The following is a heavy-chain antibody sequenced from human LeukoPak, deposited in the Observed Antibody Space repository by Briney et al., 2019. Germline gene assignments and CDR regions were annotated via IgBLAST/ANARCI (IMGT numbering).Heavy chain of an antibody. V-gene: IGHV1-69*04. CDR2: IIPILGIA. CDR3: ARVYGSGSDYTTYYGMDV. D-gene: IGHD3-10*01. J-gene: IGHJ6*02. CDR1: GGTFSSYA. Sequence: ASVKVSCKASGGTFSSYAISWVRQAPGQGLEWMGRIIPILGIANYAQKFQGRVTITADKSTSTAYMELSSLRSEDTAVYYCARVYGSGSDYTTYYGMDVWGQGTTVTVSS.